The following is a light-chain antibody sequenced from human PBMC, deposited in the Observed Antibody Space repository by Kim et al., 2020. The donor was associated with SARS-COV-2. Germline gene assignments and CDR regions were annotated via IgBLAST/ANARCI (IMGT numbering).Light chain of an antibody. CDR2: DAS. J-gene: IGKJ5*01. Sequence: GDRVTITCQASQDMSHYLNWYQQKSGKAPKLLIYDASNLETGVPSRFSGSGSGTDFTLTISSLQPEDIATYYCQQYDSLPLTFGQGTRL. V-gene: IGKV1-33*01. CDR3: QQYDSLPLT. CDR1: QDMSHY.